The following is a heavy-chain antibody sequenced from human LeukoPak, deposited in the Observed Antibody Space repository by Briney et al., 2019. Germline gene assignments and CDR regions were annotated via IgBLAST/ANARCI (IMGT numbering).Heavy chain of an antibody. J-gene: IGHJ4*02. Sequence: PSETLSLTCPVSGGSISSYYWSWIRQPPGKGLEWIGYIYYSGSTNYNPSLKSRVTISVDTSKNQFSLKLSSVTAADTAVYYCARGRQWLVDWGQGTLVTVSS. D-gene: IGHD6-19*01. V-gene: IGHV4-59*08. CDR2: IYYSGST. CDR1: GGSISSYY. CDR3: ARGRQWLVD.